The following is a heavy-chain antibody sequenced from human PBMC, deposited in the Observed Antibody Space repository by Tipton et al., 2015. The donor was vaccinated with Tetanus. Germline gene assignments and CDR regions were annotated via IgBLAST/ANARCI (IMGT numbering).Heavy chain of an antibody. Sequence: TLSLTCAVYGGSFSGYYWSWIRQPPGKGLEWIGEINHSGSTNYNPSLKSRVTISVDTSKNQFSLKLSSVTAADTAVYYCARDVQLGYWGQGTLVTVSS. V-gene: IGHV4-34*01. CDR3: ARDVQLGY. J-gene: IGHJ4*02. CDR1: GGSFSGYY. D-gene: IGHD6-6*01. CDR2: INHSGST.